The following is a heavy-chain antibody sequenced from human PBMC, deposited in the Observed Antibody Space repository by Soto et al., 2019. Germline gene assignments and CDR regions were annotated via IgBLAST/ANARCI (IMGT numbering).Heavy chain of an antibody. V-gene: IGHV3-11*01. J-gene: IGHJ4*02. CDR1: GFTFSAHY. CDR2: ISGSATTI. Sequence: GGSLRLSCAASGFTFSAHYMTWIRQAPGKGLEWVSYISGSATTIYYADSVRGRFTVSRDNAKNSLFLQMNSLRAEDTAVYYCAGDPYYYASEYWGQGILVTVAS. CDR3: AGDPYYYASEY. D-gene: IGHD3-10*01.